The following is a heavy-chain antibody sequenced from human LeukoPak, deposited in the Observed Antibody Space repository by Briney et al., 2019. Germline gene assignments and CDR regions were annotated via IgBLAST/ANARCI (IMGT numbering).Heavy chain of an antibody. CDR1: GFTFSSYG. CDR3: AKEALRDLYWYFDL. Sequence: GGSLRLSCAASGFTFSSYGMHWVRQAPGKGLEWVAVISYDGSNKYYADSVKGRFTISRDNSKNTLYLQMNSLRAEDTAVYHCAKEALRDLYWYFDLWGRGTLVTVSS. V-gene: IGHV3-30*18. J-gene: IGHJ2*01. D-gene: IGHD4-17*01. CDR2: ISYDGSNK.